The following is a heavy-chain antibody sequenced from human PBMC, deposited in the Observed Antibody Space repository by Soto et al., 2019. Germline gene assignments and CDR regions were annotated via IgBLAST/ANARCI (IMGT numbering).Heavy chain of an antibody. V-gene: IGHV4-39*01. J-gene: IGHJ5*02. CDR1: GGSISSSTYY. CDR3: ARRASSSLGSLFDP. Sequence: PSETRSRTCTVSGGSISSSTYYWDWIRQPPGKGLEWIGAMYYTGNKNYNPSLESRVTMSVDTSKNQFSLKLSSVTPTDTAVYYCARRASSSLGSLFDPWGRGILVTVS. CDR2: MYYTGNK. D-gene: IGHD6-6*01.